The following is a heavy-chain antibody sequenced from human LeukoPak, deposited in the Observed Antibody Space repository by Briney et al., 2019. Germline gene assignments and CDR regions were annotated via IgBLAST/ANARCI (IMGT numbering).Heavy chain of an antibody. J-gene: IGHJ4*02. CDR3: ARHNFARPFDY. CDR1: GGSISSSY. D-gene: IGHD6-6*01. Sequence: SETLSLTCTVSGGSISSSYWSWIRQPPGKGLEWIGYIYHSGDTNSNPSLKSRVTISMDTSKNQFSLKLSSVAAADTAVYYCARHNFARPFDYWGQGALVTVSS. CDR2: IYHSGDT. V-gene: IGHV4-59*08.